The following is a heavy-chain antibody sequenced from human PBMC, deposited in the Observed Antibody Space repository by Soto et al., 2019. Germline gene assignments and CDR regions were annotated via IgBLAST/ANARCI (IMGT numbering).Heavy chain of an antibody. CDR2: IGVAGDT. D-gene: IGHD6-13*01. CDR1: GFTFSSYD. V-gene: IGHV3-13*01. J-gene: IGHJ4*02. CDR3: ACCGFGSSWYEGGRRIDY. Sequence: EVQLVESGGGLVQPGGSLRLSCAASGFTFSSYDMHWVRQVAGKGLEWVSAIGVAGDTYYPDSVKGRFTISRENAKNSLYLQMNSLRAEATSVYYCACCGFGSSWYEGGRRIDYWGQGTLVTVSS.